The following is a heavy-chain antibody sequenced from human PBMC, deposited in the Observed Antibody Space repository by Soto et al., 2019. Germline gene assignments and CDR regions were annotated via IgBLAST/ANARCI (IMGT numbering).Heavy chain of an antibody. CDR3: ARPGKTATYDD. V-gene: IGHV1-18*01. Sequence: ASVKVSCKSSGYTFTTYGITWVRQAPEQGLEWLGWINTYNGHTKYAQKLQGRVTMTTDTSTSTVYMELRSLRSDDTAVYYCARPGKTATYDDWGQGTLVTVSS. CDR1: GYTFTTYG. J-gene: IGHJ4*02. CDR2: INTYNGHT.